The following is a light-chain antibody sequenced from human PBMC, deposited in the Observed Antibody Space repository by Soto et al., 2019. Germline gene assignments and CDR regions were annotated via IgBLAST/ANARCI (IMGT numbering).Light chain of an antibody. CDR2: EVS. J-gene: IGLJ3*02. CDR1: SSDVGDYNY. Sequence: QSALTQPPSASGSPGQSVTISCTGTSSDVGDYNYVSWYQQHPGKAPKLMIYEVSNRPSGVPDRFSGSKSGNTASLTVSGLQAEEEADYYCSSYAGSNNWVFGGGTKLTVL. CDR3: SSYAGSNNWV. V-gene: IGLV2-8*01.